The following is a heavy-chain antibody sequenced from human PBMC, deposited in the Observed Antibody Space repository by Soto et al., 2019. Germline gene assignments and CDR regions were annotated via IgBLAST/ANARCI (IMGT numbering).Heavy chain of an antibody. Sequence: LALTCGVSGGTVASSHWWSWVRQSPGRGLEWIGNVYHTGDTNFNPSLQSRVTFSVDKSNNQFSLRLTSVTAADTAVYFCAREIVTAGGNNYFDPWGPGTLVTVSS. D-gene: IGHD2-21*02. V-gene: IGHV4-4*01. J-gene: IGHJ5*02. CDR1: GGTVASSHW. CDR2: VYHTGDT. CDR3: AREIVTAGGNNYFDP.